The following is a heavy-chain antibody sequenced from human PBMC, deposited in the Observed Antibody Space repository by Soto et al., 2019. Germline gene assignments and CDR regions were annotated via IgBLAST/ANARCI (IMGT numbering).Heavy chain of an antibody. V-gene: IGHV4-38-2*02. CDR1: SYSISSGFF. CDR2: IYHTGDT. CDR3: ARDTNSLDL. Sequence: SETLSLTCVFSSYSISSGFFCAWIRQPPGKGLEWVGSIYHTGDTHYNPSLRSQVSMSVDTSKNHFSLRLTYLTAADTAVYFCARDTNSLDLWGQGILVTVSS. J-gene: IGHJ5*02. D-gene: IGHD2-8*01.